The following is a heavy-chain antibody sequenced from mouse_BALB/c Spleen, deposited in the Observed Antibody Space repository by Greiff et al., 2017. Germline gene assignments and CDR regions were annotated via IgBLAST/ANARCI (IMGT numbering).Heavy chain of an antibody. V-gene: IGHV1S81*02. J-gene: IGHJ3*01. D-gene: IGHD1-1*01. CDR3: TRWGSTVVEEDWFAY. Sequence: QVQLQQSGAELVKPGASVKLSCKASGYTFTSYYMYWVKQRPGQGLEWIGEINPSNGGTNFNEKFKSKATLTVDKSSSTAYMQLSSLTSEDSAVYYCTRWGSTVVEEDWFAYWGQGTLVTVSA. CDR2: INPSNGGT. CDR1: GYTFTSYY.